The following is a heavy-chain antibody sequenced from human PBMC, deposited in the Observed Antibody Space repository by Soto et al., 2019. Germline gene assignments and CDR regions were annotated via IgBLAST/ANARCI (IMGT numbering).Heavy chain of an antibody. V-gene: IGHV3-33*01. CDR1: GFPFGSHG. Sequence: QVQVVESGGGVVQPGTSLRLSCEASGFPFGSHGMHWVRQAPGKGLEWVGFIWYDGSHEDYAASVRGRFTISRDDSKNTLYLQIDNLRGEDTGIYYCARDVAATGAARWLDPWGQGTLVSVSS. CDR2: IWYDGSHE. D-gene: IGHD1-1*01. J-gene: IGHJ5*02. CDR3: ARDVAATGAARWLDP.